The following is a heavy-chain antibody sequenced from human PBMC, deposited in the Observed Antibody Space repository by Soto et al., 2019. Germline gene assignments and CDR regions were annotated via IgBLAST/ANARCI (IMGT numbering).Heavy chain of an antibody. CDR3: ARDGVAYQLLHHTCDY. Sequence: QVQLVQSGAEVKKPGASVKVSCKASGYTFTSYGISWVRQAPGQGLEWMGWISAYNGNTNYAQKLQGRVTMTTDTSTSTAHMGRRSLRSDDTAVYYCARDGVAYQLLHHTCDYWGQGTLVTVSS. V-gene: IGHV1-18*01. J-gene: IGHJ4*02. CDR1: GYTFTSYG. CDR2: ISAYNGNT. D-gene: IGHD2-2*01.